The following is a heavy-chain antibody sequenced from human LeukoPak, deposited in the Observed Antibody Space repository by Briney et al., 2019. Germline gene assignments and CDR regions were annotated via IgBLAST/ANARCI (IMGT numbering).Heavy chain of an antibody. CDR2: ISSNGGST. Sequence: PGGSLRLSCAASGSTFSSYALHWVRQAPGKGLEYVSTISSNGGSTYYANSVKGRFTISRDNSKSTLYLQMGSLRAEDMAVYYCARDRGTLPGYFDYWGHGTLVTVSS. CDR3: ARDRGTLPGYFDY. D-gene: IGHD1-7*01. J-gene: IGHJ4*01. V-gene: IGHV3-64*01. CDR1: GSTFSSYA.